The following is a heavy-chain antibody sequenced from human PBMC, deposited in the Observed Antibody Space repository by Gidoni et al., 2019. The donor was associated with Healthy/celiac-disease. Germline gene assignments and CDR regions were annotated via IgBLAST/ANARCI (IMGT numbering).Heavy chain of an antibody. CDR2: IYWDDDK. CDR3: AHSGIAVAVDDRYFDY. CDR1: GFSPSPSGVG. D-gene: IGHD6-19*01. Sequence: QITLKESGPTLVKPTQTLTLTCTFSGFSPSPSGVGVGWIRQPPGKALEWLALIYWDDDKRYSPSLKSRLTITKDTSKNQVVLTMTNMDPVDTATYYCAHSGIAVAVDDRYFDYWGQGTLVTVSS. J-gene: IGHJ4*02. V-gene: IGHV2-5*02.